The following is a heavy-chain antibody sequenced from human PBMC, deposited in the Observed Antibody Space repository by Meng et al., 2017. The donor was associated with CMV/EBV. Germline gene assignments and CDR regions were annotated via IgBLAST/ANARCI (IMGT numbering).Heavy chain of an antibody. Sequence: GGSLRLSCAASGFTFSSYAMHWVRQAPGKGLEWVAVISYDGSNKYYADPVKGRFTISRDNSKNTLYLQMNSLRAEDTAVYYCARGLGTLRFLEWLPLDFDYWGQGTLVTVSS. CDR2: ISYDGSNK. CDR1: GFTFSSYA. CDR3: ARGLGTLRFLEWLPLDFDY. D-gene: IGHD3-3*01. V-gene: IGHV3-30*04. J-gene: IGHJ4*02.